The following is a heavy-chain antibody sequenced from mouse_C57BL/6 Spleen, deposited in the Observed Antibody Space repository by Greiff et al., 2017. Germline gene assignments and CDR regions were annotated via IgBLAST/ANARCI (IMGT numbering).Heavy chain of an antibody. V-gene: IGHV5-17*01. CDR1: GFTFSDYG. D-gene: IGHD2-3*01. Sequence: EVKLMESGGGLVKPGGSLKLSCAASGFTFSDYGMHWVRQAPEKGLEWVAYISSGSSTIYYADTVKGRFTISRDNAKNTLFLQMTSLRSEDTAMYYCAREGWLDYAMDYWGQGTSVTVSS. CDR2: ISSGSSTI. J-gene: IGHJ4*01. CDR3: AREGWLDYAMDY.